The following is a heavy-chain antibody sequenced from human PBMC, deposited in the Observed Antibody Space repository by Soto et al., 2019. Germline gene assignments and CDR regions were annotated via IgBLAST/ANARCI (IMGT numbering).Heavy chain of an antibody. CDR3: AREDDGGDRDYYGLDV. D-gene: IGHD2-21*02. J-gene: IGHJ6*02. CDR2: IYYSGSI. CDR1: GGSISSDIYH. Sequence: QVHLQQSGPGLVRPSQTLSLTCTVSGGSISSDIYHWTWIRQSPGKGLEWIGYIYYSGSIFYNPYFKSRVTISVDPSKNQFSLQLSSVTAADTAVYFCAREDDGGDRDYYGLDVWGQGTTVTVSS. V-gene: IGHV4-30-4*08.